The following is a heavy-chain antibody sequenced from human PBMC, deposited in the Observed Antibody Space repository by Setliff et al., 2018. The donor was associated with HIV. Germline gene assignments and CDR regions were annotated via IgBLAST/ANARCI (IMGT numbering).Heavy chain of an antibody. V-gene: IGHV5-51*01. CDR3: ARRGSIAARPGLGAFDI. Sequence: GESLKISCQVSGYTFSNYWIGWVRQMPGKGLEWMGIIYPSDSDTRYSPSFQGQVTISADKSISTAYLQWSSLKASDTAMYYCARRGSIAARPGLGAFDIWGQGTMVTVSS. CDR1: GYTFSNYW. CDR2: IYPSDSDT. J-gene: IGHJ3*02. D-gene: IGHD6-6*01.